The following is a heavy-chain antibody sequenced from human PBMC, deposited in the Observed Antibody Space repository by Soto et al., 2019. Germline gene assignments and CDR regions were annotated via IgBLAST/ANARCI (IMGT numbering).Heavy chain of an antibody. CDR1: GNIFTRYY. CDR2: INPSGGDT. CDR3: ASPSGSSGGDALHL. V-gene: IGHV1-46*01. J-gene: IGHJ3*01. D-gene: IGHD1-26*01. Sequence: VASVKVSCKASGNIFTRYYMHWVRQAPGQGLEWMGRINPSGGDTSYTQRFQGRVTMTSDTSTITLYMELSGLTSEDTAVYYCASPSGSSGGDALHLWGQGTMVTVSS.